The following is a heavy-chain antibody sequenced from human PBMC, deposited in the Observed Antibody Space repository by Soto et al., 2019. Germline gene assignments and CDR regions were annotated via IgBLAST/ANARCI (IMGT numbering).Heavy chain of an antibody. Sequence: SVKVSCKASGFTFTSSAVQWVRQARGQRLEWIGWIVVGSGNTNYAQEFQERVTITRDMSTSTAYMELSSLRSEDTAVYYCAASGYSSGWDIPGTGYWGQGTLVTVSS. CDR1: GFTFTSSA. CDR3: AASGYSSGWDIPGTGY. V-gene: IGHV1-58*01. D-gene: IGHD6-19*01. CDR2: IVVGSGNT. J-gene: IGHJ4*02.